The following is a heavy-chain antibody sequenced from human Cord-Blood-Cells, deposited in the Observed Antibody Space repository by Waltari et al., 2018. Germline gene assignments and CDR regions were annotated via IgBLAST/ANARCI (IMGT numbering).Heavy chain of an antibody. D-gene: IGHD6-19*01. CDR2: INHSGST. V-gene: IGHV4-34*01. J-gene: IGHJ4*02. CDR3: AYSSGWYYFDY. CDR1: GGSFSGSY. Sequence: QVQLQKWGAGLLKPSETPSLTCAVYGGSFSGSYWSWCRQPAGMGLEWIGEINHSGSTNYNPSLKSRVTISVDTSKNQFSLKLSSVTAADTAVYYCAYSSGWYYFDYWGQGTLVTVSS.